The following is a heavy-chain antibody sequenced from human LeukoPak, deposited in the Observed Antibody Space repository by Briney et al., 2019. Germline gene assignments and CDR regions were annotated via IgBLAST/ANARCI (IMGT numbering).Heavy chain of an antibody. CDR3: ARGDFCSKSNCYLRPMDV. D-gene: IGHD3-3*01. V-gene: IGHV4-59*13. J-gene: IGHJ6*03. CDR1: GDSIRDTY. CDR2: IYYSGST. Sequence: SETLFLTFTVPGDSIRDTYWTSIRQPPGKGLELIGSIYYSGSTTYNPSIKSRVTMSVERAKNQFSLIVRSVTAADTAVYYCARGDFCSKSNCYLRPMDVWGKGTTVSVSS.